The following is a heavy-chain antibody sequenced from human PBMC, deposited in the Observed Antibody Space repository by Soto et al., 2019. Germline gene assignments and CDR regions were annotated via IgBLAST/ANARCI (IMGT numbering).Heavy chain of an antibody. V-gene: IGHV3-23*01. CDR1: GFTFYIYA. CDR3: ARDRFWVRGPNWFDP. J-gene: IGHJ5*02. Sequence: GGSLRLSCAASGFTFYIYAMSWVRQAPGKGLEWVSGIFGNGGGISYADSVKGRFTISRDNSNNILYLQMNSLRAEDTAVYYCARDRFWVRGPNWFDPWGQGTLVTISS. CDR2: IFGNGGGI. D-gene: IGHD3-10*01.